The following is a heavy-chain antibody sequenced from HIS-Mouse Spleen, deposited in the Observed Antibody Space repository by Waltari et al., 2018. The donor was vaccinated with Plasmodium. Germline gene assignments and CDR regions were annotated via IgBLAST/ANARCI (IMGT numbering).Heavy chain of an antibody. CDR2: ISYDGSNK. J-gene: IGHJ4*02. D-gene: IGHD3-22*01. V-gene: IGHV3-30*18. CDR3: AKDAYYDSSGYYYSAFDY. Sequence: QVQLVESGGGVVQPGRSLGLSCAASGFTFSRYGMHWVRQAPGKGLEWVAVISYDGSNKYYADSVKGRFTISRDNSKNTLYLQMNSLRAEDTAVYYCAKDAYYDSSGYYYSAFDYWGQGTLVTVSS. CDR1: GFTFSRYG.